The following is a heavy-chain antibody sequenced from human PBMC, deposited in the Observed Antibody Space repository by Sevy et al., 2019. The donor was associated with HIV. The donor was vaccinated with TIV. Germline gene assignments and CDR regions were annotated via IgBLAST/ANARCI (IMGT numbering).Heavy chain of an antibody. CDR3: AGENAWGRGYS. V-gene: IGHV4-59*08. D-gene: IGHD1-26*01. CDR1: GGSITSLY. J-gene: IGHJ4*02. Sequence: SETLSLTCTVSGGSITSLYWNWIRQPPGKGLEWIANIYYNGDINYNPSVKSRVTLSLDTSKNQLSLRLSSVTAADTAMYYCAGENAWGRGYSWGQGTLVTVSS. CDR2: IYYNGDI.